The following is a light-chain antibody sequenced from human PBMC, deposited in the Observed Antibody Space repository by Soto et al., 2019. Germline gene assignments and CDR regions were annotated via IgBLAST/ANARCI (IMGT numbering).Light chain of an antibody. CDR2: AAS. V-gene: IGKV1-9*01. J-gene: IGKJ5*01. CDR1: QGISSF. CDR3: QQLYIFPLT. Sequence: DIHFTQSPSFLSASVGDRVTITCRASQGISSFLAWYQQKPGKAPNLLMYAASTLQSGVPSRFSGGESGTEYTLTISSLQPEDSATYYCQQLYIFPLTFGQGTRLE.